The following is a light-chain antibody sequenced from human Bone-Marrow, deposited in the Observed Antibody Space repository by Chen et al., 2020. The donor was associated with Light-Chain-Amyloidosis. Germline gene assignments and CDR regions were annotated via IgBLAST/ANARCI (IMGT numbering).Light chain of an antibody. CDR3: AAWDDSLDVLYV. V-gene: IGLV1-44*01. Sequence: QTALTQPPSASGTPGQRVTISCSGSTSNIGSNTVNWYQHRPGTAPKPLIHSNNQRPSGVPARFSGSKSGTSASLAISGLQAADEAIYYCAAWDDSLDVLYVFGTGTKVTVL. CDR1: TSNIGSNT. CDR2: SNN. J-gene: IGLJ1*01.